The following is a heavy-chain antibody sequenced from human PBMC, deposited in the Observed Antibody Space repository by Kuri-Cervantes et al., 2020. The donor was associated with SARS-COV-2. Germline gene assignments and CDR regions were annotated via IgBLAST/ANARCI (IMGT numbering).Heavy chain of an antibody. D-gene: IGHD6-19*01. CDR3: ARRSAGYSSGWYRGWGMDV. Sequence: GSLRLSCTVSGGSITNYHWTWIRQLPGKGLEWIGYIYSSGRTSYNPSLKSRVTMSVDTSKNQFSLKLTSVTAADTAVYYCARRSAGYSSGWYRGWGMDVWGQGTTVTVSS. CDR2: IYSSGRT. V-gene: IGHV4-59*04. J-gene: IGHJ6*02. CDR1: GGSITNYH.